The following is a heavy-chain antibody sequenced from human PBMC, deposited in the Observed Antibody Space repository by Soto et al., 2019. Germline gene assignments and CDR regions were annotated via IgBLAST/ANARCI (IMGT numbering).Heavy chain of an antibody. CDR1: GFTFSSYS. Sequence: GGSLRLSCAASGFTFSSYSMNWVRQAPGKGLEWVSSISSSSSYIYYADSVKGRFTISRDNAKNSLYLQMNSLRAEDTAVYYCARDDRATGDHYYMDVWGKGTTVTVSS. D-gene: IGHD7-27*01. J-gene: IGHJ6*03. CDR3: ARDDRATGDHYYMDV. V-gene: IGHV3-21*01. CDR2: ISSSSSYI.